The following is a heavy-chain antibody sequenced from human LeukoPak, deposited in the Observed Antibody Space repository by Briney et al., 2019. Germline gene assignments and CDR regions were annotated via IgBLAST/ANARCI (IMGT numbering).Heavy chain of an antibody. V-gene: IGHV3-33*01. CDR3: ARSLGETTFDW. D-gene: IGHD3-16*01. J-gene: IGHJ4*02. CDR1: GFTFRNYG. Sequence: GGSLRLSCVASGFTFRNYGMHWIRQAPGRGLEWVSVIFYDGSKKYYADFVKGRFTISRDNSKNVVYLQMDSLRAEDTAFYYCARSLGETTFDWWGQGTLVTVPS. CDR2: IFYDGSKK.